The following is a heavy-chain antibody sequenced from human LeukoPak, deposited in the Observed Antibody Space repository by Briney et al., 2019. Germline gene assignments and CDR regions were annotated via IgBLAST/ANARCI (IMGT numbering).Heavy chain of an antibody. J-gene: IGHJ4*02. CDR1: GGSISSSSYY. V-gene: IGHV4-39*07. Sequence: SETLSLTCTVSGGSISSSSYYWGWIRQPPGKGLEWIGSIYYSGSTYYNPSLKSRVTISVDTSKNQFSLKLSSVTAADTAVYYCARAGYYDSSGYYYPYYFDYWGQGTLVTVSS. D-gene: IGHD3-22*01. CDR2: IYYSGST. CDR3: ARAGYYDSSGYYYPYYFDY.